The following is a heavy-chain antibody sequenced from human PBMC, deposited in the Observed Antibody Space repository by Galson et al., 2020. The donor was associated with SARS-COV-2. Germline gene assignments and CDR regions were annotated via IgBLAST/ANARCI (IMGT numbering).Heavy chain of an antibody. CDR2: ISAYNGNT. J-gene: IGHJ4*02. D-gene: IGHD3-10*01. V-gene: IGHV1-18*04. CDR3: ASDSFYMVRGVIIDMGVDY. CDR1: GYTFTSYG. Sequence: ASVKVSCKASGYTFTSYGISWVRQAPGQGLEWMGWISAYNGNTNYAQKLQGRVTMTTDTSTSTAYMELRSLRSDDTAVYYCASDSFYMVRGVIIDMGVDYWGQGTLVTVSS.